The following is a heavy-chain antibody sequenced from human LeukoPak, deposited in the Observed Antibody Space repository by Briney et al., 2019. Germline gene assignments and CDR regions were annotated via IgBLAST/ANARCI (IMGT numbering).Heavy chain of an antibody. J-gene: IGHJ4*02. CDR1: GGSISSYY. CDR2: VYYSGST. V-gene: IGHV4-59*08. CDR3: ARVSGSYFGSFDY. D-gene: IGHD3-10*01. Sequence: SETLSLTCTVSGGSISSYYWSWIRQPPGKGLEWIGYVYYSGSTNYNPSLKSRVTILLDTSKNQFSLELSSVTAADTAVYYCARVSGSYFGSFDYWGQGTLVTVSS.